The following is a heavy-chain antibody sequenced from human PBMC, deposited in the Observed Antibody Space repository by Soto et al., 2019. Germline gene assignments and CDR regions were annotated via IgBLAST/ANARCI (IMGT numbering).Heavy chain of an antibody. Sequence: SETLCLTCSVSGDSLKNHYWAWIRHPPGKGLEWIGNIYDSGSTNYSPALKSRVSMSVDTSKNLFSLKMNSVTAADTAVYYCPRPSMVPVDYFESWGQGRVVT. V-gene: IGHV4-59*11. J-gene: IGHJ5*01. CDR3: PRPSMVPVDYFES. D-gene: IGHD3-10*01. CDR1: GDSLKNHY. CDR2: IYDSGST.